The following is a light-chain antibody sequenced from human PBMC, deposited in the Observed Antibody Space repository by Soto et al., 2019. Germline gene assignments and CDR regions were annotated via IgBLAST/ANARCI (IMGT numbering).Light chain of an antibody. CDR1: QNINSW. V-gene: IGKV1-5*02. CDR3: QQYDSYSTRT. J-gene: IGKJ1*01. CDR2: DAS. Sequence: DIQMTQSPSTLSASVGDRVTIICRASQNINSWVAWYQQKPGKAPKALIYDASSLESGVPSRFSGSGSGTYFTLTISSLQPDDFATYYRQQYDSYSTRTFGQGTKVDIK.